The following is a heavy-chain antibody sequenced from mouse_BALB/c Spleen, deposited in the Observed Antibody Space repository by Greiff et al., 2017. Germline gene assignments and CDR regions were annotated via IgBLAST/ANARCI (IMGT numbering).Heavy chain of an antibody. V-gene: IGHV5-9-3*01. CDR2: ISSGGSYT. D-gene: IGHD1-1*02. CDR1: GFTFSSYA. CDR3: ARRGNYAMDY. J-gene: IGHJ4*01. Sequence: DVHLVESGGGLVKPGGSLKLSCAASGFTFSSYAMSWVRQTPEKRLEWVATISSGGSYTYYPDSVKGRFTISRDNAKNTLYLQMSSLRSEDTAMYYCARRGNYAMDYWGQGTSVTVSS.